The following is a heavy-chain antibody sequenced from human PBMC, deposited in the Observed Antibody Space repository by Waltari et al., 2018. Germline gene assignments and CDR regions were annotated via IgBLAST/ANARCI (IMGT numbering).Heavy chain of an antibody. J-gene: IGHJ4*02. CDR2: IHPIGRT. CDR1: GDSVSSPYL. D-gene: IGHD2-15*01. CDR3: ARDRGRGLYLDS. Sequence: QLQLQESGPGLVKPSGTLSLTCTVSGDSVSSPYLWKWVRQSPEKGLAWIGQIHPIGRTNYNPSLESRVTVSIDMSNNQFSLKLTSATAADTAVYYCARDRGRGLYLDSWGQGTLVTVSP. V-gene: IGHV4-4*02.